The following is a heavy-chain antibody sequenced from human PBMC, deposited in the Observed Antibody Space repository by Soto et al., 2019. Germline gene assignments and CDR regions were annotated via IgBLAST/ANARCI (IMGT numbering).Heavy chain of an antibody. CDR3: ARSPNYYYYRSEV. V-gene: IGHV4-61*08. D-gene: IGHD3-22*01. CDR2: IYYSGST. CDR1: GGSVSSGDYF. Sequence: SSETLSLTCTVSGGSVSSGDYFWSWLRQSPGKRLEWIAYIYYSGSTNYNPSLKSRATISVDTSKSQVSLTLTSMTAADAALYYCARSPNYYYYRSEVWGQGTAVHGSS. J-gene: IGHJ6*02.